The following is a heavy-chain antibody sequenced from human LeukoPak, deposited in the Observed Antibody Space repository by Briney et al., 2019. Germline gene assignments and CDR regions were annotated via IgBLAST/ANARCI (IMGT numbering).Heavy chain of an antibody. CDR2: TYYRSKWYN. D-gene: IGHD1-26*01. CDR3: ATAEGIVGADDAFDI. CDR1: GDSVSSNSAA. Sequence: SQTLSLTCAISGDSVSSNSAAWNWIRQSPSRGLEWLGRTYYRSKWYNDYAVSVKSRITINPDASKNQFSLQLNSVTPEDTAVYYCATAEGIVGADDAFDIWGQGTMVTVSS. V-gene: IGHV6-1*01. J-gene: IGHJ3*02.